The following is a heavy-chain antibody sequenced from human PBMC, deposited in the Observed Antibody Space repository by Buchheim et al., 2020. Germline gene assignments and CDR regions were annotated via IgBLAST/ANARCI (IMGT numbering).Heavy chain of an antibody. D-gene: IGHD1-14*01. CDR3: ARDRGTSHHGWDV. CDR2: VYHGGNT. Sequence: QVQLQESGPGLVRPSETLTLTCAVSGASVSSSFWWSWVRQPPGKGLEWIGEVYHGGNTYYNPSLKSRVTVSIDKSKNQFSLELKSMSAADTAVYFCARDRGTSHHGWDVWGRGTT. V-gene: IGHV4-4*02. J-gene: IGHJ6*02. CDR1: GASVSSSFW.